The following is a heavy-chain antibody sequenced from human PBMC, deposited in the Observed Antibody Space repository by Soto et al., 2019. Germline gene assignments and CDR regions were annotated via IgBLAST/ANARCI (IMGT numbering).Heavy chain of an antibody. D-gene: IGHD6-6*01. J-gene: IGHJ4*02. V-gene: IGHV3-23*01. CDR2: ISGSGGST. CDR3: AKALYRAARPGIIDY. CDR1: GFTFSSYA. Sequence: GGSLSLSCAASGFTFSSYAMSWVRQAPGKGLEWVSAISGSGGSTYYADSVKGRFTISRDKSKNTLYLQMNSLRAEDTAVYYCAKALYRAARPGIIDYWGQGTLVTVSS.